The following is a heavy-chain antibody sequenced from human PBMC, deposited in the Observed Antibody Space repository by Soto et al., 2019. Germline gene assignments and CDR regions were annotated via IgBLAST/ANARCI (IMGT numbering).Heavy chain of an antibody. CDR3: AKDILGYCSSTSCP. CDR1: GFTFSRYA. D-gene: IGHD2-2*01. J-gene: IGHJ5*02. CDR2: ISGSGGST. V-gene: IGHV3-23*01. Sequence: SLRLSCAASGFTFSRYAMSWVRQAPGKGLEWVSAISGSGGSTYYADSVKGRFTISRDNSKNTLYLQMNSLRAEDTAVYYCAKDILGYCSSTSCPWGQGTLVTVSS.